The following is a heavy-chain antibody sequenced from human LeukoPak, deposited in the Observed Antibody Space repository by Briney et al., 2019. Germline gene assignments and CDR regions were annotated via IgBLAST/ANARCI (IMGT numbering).Heavy chain of an antibody. V-gene: IGHV3-64*01. Sequence: PGGSLRLSCAASGFTFSSYAMHWVRQAPGKGLEYVSAISSNGGSTYYANSVKGRFTISRDNSKNTLYLQMGSLRAEDMAVYYCARGPRVGATTYYGYFDLWGRGTLVTVSS. CDR1: GFTFSSYA. CDR2: ISSNGGST. D-gene: IGHD1-26*01. CDR3: ARGPRVGATTYYGYFDL. J-gene: IGHJ2*01.